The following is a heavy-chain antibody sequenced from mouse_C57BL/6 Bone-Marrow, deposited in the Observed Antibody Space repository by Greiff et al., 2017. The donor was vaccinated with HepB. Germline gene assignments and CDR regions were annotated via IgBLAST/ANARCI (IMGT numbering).Heavy chain of an antibody. Sequence: VQLQQSGTVLARPGASVKMSCKTSGYTFTSYWMHWVKQRPGQGLEWIGAIYPGNSDTSYNQKFKGKANLTAVTSASTAYMELSSLTNEDSAVYYCTRIYDGYYGFAYWGQGTLVTVSA. CDR1: GYTFTSYW. CDR2: IYPGNSDT. D-gene: IGHD2-3*01. CDR3: TRIYDGYYGFAY. J-gene: IGHJ3*01. V-gene: IGHV1-5*01.